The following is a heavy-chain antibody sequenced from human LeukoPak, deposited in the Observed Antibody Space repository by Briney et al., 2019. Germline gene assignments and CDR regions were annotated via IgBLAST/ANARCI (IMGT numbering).Heavy chain of an antibody. CDR2: ISGSGGST. V-gene: IGHV3-23*01. Sequence: GGSLRLSCAASGFTFSSYAMRWVRQAPGKGLEWVSAISGSGGSTYYADSVKGRFTISRDNSKNTLYLQMNSLRAEDTAVYYCAKDLSIFGVVVAVAFDIWGQGTMVTVSS. CDR1: GFTFSSYA. D-gene: IGHD3-3*01. CDR3: AKDLSIFGVVVAVAFDI. J-gene: IGHJ3*02.